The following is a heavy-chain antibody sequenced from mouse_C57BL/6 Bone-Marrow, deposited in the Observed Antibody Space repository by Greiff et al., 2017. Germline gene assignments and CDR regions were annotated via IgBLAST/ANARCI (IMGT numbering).Heavy chain of an antibody. CDR1: GYTFTDYE. V-gene: IGHV1-15*01. CDR2: IDPETGGT. D-gene: IGHD1-1*01. Sequence: QVQLQQSGAELVRPGASVTLSCKASGYTFTDYEMHWVKQTPVHGLEWIGAIDPETGGTAYNQKFKGKAILTADKSYSTAYMELRSLTSEDSAVYYCTRGRSYYGSSLYFDVWGTGTTVTVSS. J-gene: IGHJ1*03. CDR3: TRGRSYYGSSLYFDV.